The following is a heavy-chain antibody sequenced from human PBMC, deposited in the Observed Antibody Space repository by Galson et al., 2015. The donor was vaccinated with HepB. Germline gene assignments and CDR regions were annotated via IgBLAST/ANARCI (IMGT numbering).Heavy chain of an antibody. CDR2: ISSSSTYK. J-gene: IGHJ6*02. CDR3: ARDWTHAVAGPIGYGIHV. Sequence: SLRLSCAASGFTFNDYSLNWVRQAPGKGLEWVSFISSSSTYKYYADSVKGRFTISRDNAKNSVHLQMNGLTVEDKAVYYCARDWTHAVAGPIGYGIHVWGQGATVTVSS. D-gene: IGHD6-19*01. CDR1: GFTFNDYS. V-gene: IGHV3-21*04.